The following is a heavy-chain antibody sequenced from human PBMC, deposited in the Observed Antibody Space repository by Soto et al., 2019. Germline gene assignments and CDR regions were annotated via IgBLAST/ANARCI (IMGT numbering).Heavy chain of an antibody. D-gene: IGHD6-19*01. Sequence: GGSLRLSCTASGFTFDDYAMHWVRQFPGKGLEWVSTISWNSNSIAYADSVQGRFTVSRDNAKNSLYLQMNSLRSEDTALYYCAREEVESGGWQNWGQGXLVTVSS. V-gene: IGHV3-9*01. J-gene: IGHJ4*02. CDR3: AREEVESGGWQN. CDR1: GFTFDDYA. CDR2: ISWNSNSI.